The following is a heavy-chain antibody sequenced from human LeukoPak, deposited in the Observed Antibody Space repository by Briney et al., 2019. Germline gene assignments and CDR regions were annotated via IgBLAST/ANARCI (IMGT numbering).Heavy chain of an antibody. D-gene: IGHD6-13*01. J-gene: IGHJ4*02. V-gene: IGHV1-2*02. CDR1: GYTFTGYY. CDR2: INPNSGGT. CDR3: ARSVGMYSSSWFPFDY. Sequence: GASVKVSCKASGYTFTGYYMHWVRQAPGQGLEWMGWINPNSGGTNYAQKFQGRVTMTRDTSISTAYMELSRLRSDDTAVYYCARSVGMYSSSWFPFDYWGQGTLVTVSS.